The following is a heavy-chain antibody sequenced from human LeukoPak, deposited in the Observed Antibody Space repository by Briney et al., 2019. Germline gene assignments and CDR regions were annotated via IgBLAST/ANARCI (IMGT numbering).Heavy chain of an antibody. CDR1: GYTFTYRH. CDR3: ANAPESSGYYF. Sequence: ASVKVSCKASGYTFTYRHLHWVRQAPGQALEWMGWITPFNGNTNYAQKFQDGVTITRDRSMTTAYMELSSPRSEDAAMYYCANAPESSGYYFWGQGTLVTVSS. D-gene: IGHD3-22*01. V-gene: IGHV1-45*02. J-gene: IGHJ4*02. CDR2: ITPFNGNT.